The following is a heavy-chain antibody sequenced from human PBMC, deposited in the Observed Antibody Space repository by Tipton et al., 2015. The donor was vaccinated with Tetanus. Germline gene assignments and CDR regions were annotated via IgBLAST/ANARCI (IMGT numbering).Heavy chain of an antibody. V-gene: IGHV4-59*01. J-gene: IGHJ3*02. CDR1: GGSINNYY. Sequence: TLSLTCTVSGGSINNYYWSWIRQPPGRRLEGIAYIFYSGSTNYSPSLKSRVTISVDTSKNQFSLRLNSVTAADTAVYYCARRSYCSSSSCYDAFDIWGQGPMVTVSS. D-gene: IGHD2-2*01. CDR3: ARRSYCSSSSCYDAFDI. CDR2: IFYSGST.